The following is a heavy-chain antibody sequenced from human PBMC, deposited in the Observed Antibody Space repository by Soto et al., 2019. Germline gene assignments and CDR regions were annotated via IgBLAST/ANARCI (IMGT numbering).Heavy chain of an antibody. CDR2: ISAYNGNT. CDR1: GYTFTSYG. J-gene: IGHJ4*02. Sequence: EASVKVSCKASGYTFTSYGISWVRQAPGQGLEWMGWISAYNGNTNYAQKLQGRVTMTTDTSTSTAYMELRSLRSDDTAVYYCARDWYYDSSGYYYVSFDYWGQGTLVTVSS. D-gene: IGHD3-22*01. CDR3: ARDWYYDSSGYYYVSFDY. V-gene: IGHV1-18*01.